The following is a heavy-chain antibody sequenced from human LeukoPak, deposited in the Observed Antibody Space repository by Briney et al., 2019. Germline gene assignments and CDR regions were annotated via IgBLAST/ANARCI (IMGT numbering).Heavy chain of an antibody. D-gene: IGHD3-10*01. V-gene: IGHV5-51*01. CDR2: IYPGDSDT. J-gene: IGHJ5*02. CDR1: GYSFTSYW. CDR3: AYYPGSGTYSRYNWFDP. Sequence: TGESLKISCKDSGYSFTSYWIGWVRQMPGKGLEWMGIIYPGDSDTRYSPSFQGQVTISVDKSISTAYLQWSSLKASDTAIYYCAYYPGSGTYSRYNWFDPWGQGTLVTVSS.